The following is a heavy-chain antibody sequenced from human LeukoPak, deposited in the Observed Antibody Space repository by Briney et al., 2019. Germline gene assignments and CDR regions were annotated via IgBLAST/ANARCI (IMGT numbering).Heavy chain of an antibody. D-gene: IGHD6-13*01. CDR3: ARDPPLDSSSWFKMGAFDT. Sequence: PGGSLRLSCAASGFTFSSYAMHWVRQAPGKGLEWVAVISYDGSNKYYADSVKGRFTISRDNSKNTLYLQMNSLRAEDTAVYYCARDPPLDSSSWFKMGAFDTWGQGTMVTVSS. CDR1: GFTFSSYA. CDR2: ISYDGSNK. J-gene: IGHJ3*02. V-gene: IGHV3-30-3*01.